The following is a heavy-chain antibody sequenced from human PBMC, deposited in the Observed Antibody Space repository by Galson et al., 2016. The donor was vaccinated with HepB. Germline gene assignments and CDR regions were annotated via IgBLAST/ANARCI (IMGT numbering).Heavy chain of an antibody. D-gene: IGHD1/OR15-1a*01. CDR3: SSMVRGNSWNP. CDR2: INQDGSQT. Sequence: SLRLSCAASGFTFTNYWMCWVRQAPGKGLEWVANINQDGSQTNFVDSLKGRFTISRDNAKNSLYLQMNSLRAEDTAVYYCSSMVRGNSWNPWGQGTLVTGSA. V-gene: IGHV3-7*01. CDR1: GFTFTNYW. J-gene: IGHJ5*02.